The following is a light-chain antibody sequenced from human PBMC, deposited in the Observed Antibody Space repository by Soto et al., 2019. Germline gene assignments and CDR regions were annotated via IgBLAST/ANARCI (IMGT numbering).Light chain of an antibody. CDR1: QSVGRW. Sequence: DIQMTQSPSTLSASVGARVNITFRASQSVGRWLAWYQQKPGKAPKLLVFSASRLDSGAPSRFSSSRSGTDFTLTISSLQPDAFANYDCQQYNSFSTFGQGTKLEIK. CDR2: SAS. J-gene: IGKJ2*01. V-gene: IGKV1-5*03. CDR3: QQYNSFST.